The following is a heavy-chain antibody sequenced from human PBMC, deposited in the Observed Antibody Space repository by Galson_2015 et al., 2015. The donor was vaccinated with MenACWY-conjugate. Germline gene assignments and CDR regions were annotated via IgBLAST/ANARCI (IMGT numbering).Heavy chain of an antibody. CDR1: GYTFATYW. J-gene: IGHJ6*02. Sequence: QSGAEANRPGESLLISCKGSGYTFATYWIAWVRQMPGKGLEWMGIIYPGDSDTRYSPSVQGQVTISTAKSNNTAYLQWISLKASDTATYYCARHPYCSRTSCDYDGMDVWGQGTTVTVSS. V-gene: IGHV5-51*01. D-gene: IGHD2-2*01. CDR2: IYPGDSDT. CDR3: ARHPYCSRTSCDYDGMDV.